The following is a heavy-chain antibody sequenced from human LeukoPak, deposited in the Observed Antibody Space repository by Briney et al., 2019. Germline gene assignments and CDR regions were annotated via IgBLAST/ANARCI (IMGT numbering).Heavy chain of an antibody. Sequence: QPGGSLRLSCAASGFTFSDYALIWVRQAPGEGLEGVAAIRGTGGTTYYADSVKGRCTISRDNSRNTVYLQMNSLRAEATALYFCGKDPNRDYVGAFDFWGPGTMVTVSS. CDR1: GFTFSDYA. J-gene: IGHJ3*01. V-gene: IGHV3-23*01. D-gene: IGHD4-17*01. CDR2: IRGTGGTT. CDR3: GKDPNRDYVGAFDF.